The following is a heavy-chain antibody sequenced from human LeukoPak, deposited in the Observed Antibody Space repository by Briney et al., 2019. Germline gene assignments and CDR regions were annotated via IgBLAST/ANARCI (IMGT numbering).Heavy chain of an antibody. CDR1: GYTFTSYD. J-gene: IGHJ4*02. CDR3: ARVGYDILTGYYTGHDY. V-gene: IGHV1-8*01. CDR2: MNPNSGNT. Sequence: ASVKVSCKASGYTFTSYDINWVRQATGQGLEWMGWMNPNSGNTGYAQKFQGRVTMTRNTSISTAYMELSSLRSEDTAVYYCARVGYDILTGYYTGHDYWGQGTLVTVSS. D-gene: IGHD3-9*01.